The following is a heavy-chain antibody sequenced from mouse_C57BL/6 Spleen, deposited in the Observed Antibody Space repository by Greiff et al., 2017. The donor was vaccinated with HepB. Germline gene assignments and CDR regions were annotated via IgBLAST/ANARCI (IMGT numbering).Heavy chain of an antibody. CDR1: GFTFSSYG. V-gene: IGHV5-6*01. Sequence: EVQRVESGGDLVKPGGSLKLSCAASGFTFSSYGMSWVRQTPDKRLEWVATISSGGSYTYYPDSVKGRFTISRDNAKNTLYLQMSSLKSEDTAMYYCARGEDYGKFMDYWGQGTSVTVSS. J-gene: IGHJ4*01. CDR3: ARGEDYGKFMDY. CDR2: ISSGGSYT. D-gene: IGHD2-1*01.